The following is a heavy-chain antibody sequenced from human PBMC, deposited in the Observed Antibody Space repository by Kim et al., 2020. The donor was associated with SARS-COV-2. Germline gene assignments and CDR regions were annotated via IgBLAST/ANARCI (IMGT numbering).Heavy chain of an antibody. J-gene: IGHJ5*02. D-gene: IGHD3-10*01. CDR2: AGYT. V-gene: IGHV3-13*01. CDR3: ARGWGFGA. Sequence: AGYTTFPGSVEGRFTISRDNAKSSLYLHMNSLRAGDTAVYYCARGWGFGAWGQGTLVTVSS.